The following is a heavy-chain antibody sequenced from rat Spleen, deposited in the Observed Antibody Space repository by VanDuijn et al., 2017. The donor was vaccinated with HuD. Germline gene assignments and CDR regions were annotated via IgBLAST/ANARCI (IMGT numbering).Heavy chain of an antibody. V-gene: IGHV5-29*01. CDR1: GFTFSNYD. Sequence: EVQLVESGGGLVQPGRSMKLSCAASGFTFSNYDMAWVRQAPTKGLEWVATISYDGSSTYYRDSVKGRFTISRDNAKSTLYLQMDSLRSEDTATYYCARHEVGADWGQGVMVTVSS. J-gene: IGHJ2*01. CDR2: ISYDGSST. D-gene: IGHD5-1*01. CDR3: ARHEVGAD.